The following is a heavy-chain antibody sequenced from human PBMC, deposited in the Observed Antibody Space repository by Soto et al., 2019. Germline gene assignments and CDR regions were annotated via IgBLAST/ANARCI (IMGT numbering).Heavy chain of an antibody. CDR1: RFTFSRYG. D-gene: IGHD2-2*01. J-gene: IGHJ5*01. Sequence: SLRCSCAASRFTFSRYGMNWLREAPGKGMEWAASISSSTSYVNYADSVKGRLSTARDNSKNILYLEMYALRTVDTALSYCARDPSEGRVGNWFESWDQGALVTVSS. CDR3: ARDPSEGRVGNWFES. V-gene: IGHV3-21*01. CDR2: ISSSTSYV.